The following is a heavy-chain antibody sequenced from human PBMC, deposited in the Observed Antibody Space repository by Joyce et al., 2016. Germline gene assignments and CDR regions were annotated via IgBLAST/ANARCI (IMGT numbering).Heavy chain of an antibody. V-gene: IGHV4-31*03. Sequence: QVQLQESGPGLVQPSQTLSLTCCVSGGSISDGGYYWSWIRQRPGQGLEWIGYINYSGNTYYNPSLKSRLTISIDMSKNQFSLRLTSVTAADTAVYYCARVPLSSAFDYWGQGILVTVSS. J-gene: IGHJ4*02. CDR3: ARVPLSSAFDY. D-gene: IGHD1-26*01. CDR2: INYSGNT. CDR1: GGSISDGGYY.